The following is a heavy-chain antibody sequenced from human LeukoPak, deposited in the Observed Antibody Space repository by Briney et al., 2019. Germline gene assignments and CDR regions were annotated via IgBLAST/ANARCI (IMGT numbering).Heavy chain of an antibody. D-gene: IGHD6-13*01. CDR3: AREMRRSSSWYGDSAAFDI. J-gene: IGHJ3*02. CDR2: ISYDGSNK. Sequence: GGSLRLSCAASGFTFSSYGMHWVRQAPGKGLEWVAVISYDGSNKYYADSVKGRFTISRDNSKNTLYLQMNSLRAEDTAVYYCAREMRRSSSWYGDSAAFDIWGQGTMVTVSS. CDR1: GFTFSSYG. V-gene: IGHV3-30*03.